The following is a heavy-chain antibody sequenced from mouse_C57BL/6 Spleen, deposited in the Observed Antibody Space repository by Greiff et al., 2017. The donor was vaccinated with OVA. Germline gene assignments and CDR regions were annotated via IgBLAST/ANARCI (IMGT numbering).Heavy chain of an antibody. CDR1: GYSFTGYY. V-gene: IGHV1-42*01. J-gene: IGHJ2*01. CDR2: INPSTGGT. CDR3: ARAFDY. Sequence: EVKLLESGPELVKPGASVKISCKASGYSFTGYYMNWVKQSPEKSLEWIGEINPSTGGTTYNQKFKAKATLTVDKSSSTAYMQLKSLTSEDSAVYYCARAFDYWGQGTTLTVSS.